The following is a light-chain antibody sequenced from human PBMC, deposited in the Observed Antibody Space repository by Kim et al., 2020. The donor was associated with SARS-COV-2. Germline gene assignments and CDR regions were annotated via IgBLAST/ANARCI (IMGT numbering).Light chain of an antibody. CDR2: ADN. V-gene: IGLV1-47*02. CDR3: ATFDDTLSGQV. CDR1: SANIGTNH. Sequence: GQTITIACSGGSANIGTNHVSWYQQVPGMAPKLLIYADNQRPSGVPDRFSGSKSGTSVSLAIRGLRSEDEAVYFWATFDDTLSGQVFGGGTKVTVL. J-gene: IGLJ3*02.